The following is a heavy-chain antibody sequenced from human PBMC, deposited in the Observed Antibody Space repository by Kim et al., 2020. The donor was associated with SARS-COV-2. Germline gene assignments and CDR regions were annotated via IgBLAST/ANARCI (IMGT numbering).Heavy chain of an antibody. V-gene: IGHV4-59*13. Sequence: SETLSLTCTVSGGSISSYYWSWIRQPPGKGLEWIGYIYYSGSTNYNPSLKSRVTISVDTSKNQFSLKLSSVTAADTAVYYCARGGLERRTYYFDYWGQGTLVTVSS. CDR1: GGSISSYY. CDR3: ARGGLERRTYYFDY. CDR2: IYYSGST. J-gene: IGHJ4*02. D-gene: IGHD1-1*01.